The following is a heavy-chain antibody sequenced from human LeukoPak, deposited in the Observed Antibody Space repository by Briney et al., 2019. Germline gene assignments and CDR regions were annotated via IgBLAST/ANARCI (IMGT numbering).Heavy chain of an antibody. V-gene: IGHV4-61*01. Sequence: PSETLSLTCTVSGVSVSSGSYYWSWIRQPPGKGLEWIGYIYYSGSTNYNPSLKSRVTISVDTSKNQFSLKLSSVTAADTAVYYCARDPFHSGYDGSYFDYWGQGTLVTVSS. CDR2: IYYSGST. D-gene: IGHD5-12*01. J-gene: IGHJ4*02. CDR3: ARDPFHSGYDGSYFDY. CDR1: GVSVSSGSYY.